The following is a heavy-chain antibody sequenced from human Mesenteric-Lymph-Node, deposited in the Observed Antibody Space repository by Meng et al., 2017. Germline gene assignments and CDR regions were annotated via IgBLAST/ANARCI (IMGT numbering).Heavy chain of an antibody. CDR3: VRGRTSGWYWYFDL. Sequence: QVQLQQWGAGLLKPSETLSLTCAVYGGSFSGYYWSWIRQPPGKGLEWIGEINHSGSTNYNPSLKSRVTISVDTSKNQFSLKLSSVTAADTAVYYCVRGRTSGWYWYFDLWGRGTLVTVSS. CDR1: GGSFSGYY. D-gene: IGHD6-19*01. CDR2: INHSGST. J-gene: IGHJ2*01. V-gene: IGHV4-34*01.